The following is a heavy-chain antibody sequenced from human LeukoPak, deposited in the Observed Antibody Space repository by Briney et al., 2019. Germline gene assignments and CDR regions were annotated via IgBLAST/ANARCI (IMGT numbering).Heavy chain of an antibody. CDR3: ARYNNGPSDY. CDR2: IKEDGGET. V-gene: IGHV3-7*01. D-gene: IGHD2-8*01. J-gene: IGHJ4*02. CDR1: GFTFNNHW. Sequence: GGSLRLSCTVSGFTFNNHWMSWVRQAPGKGLEWVANIKEDGGETSYLDSVKGRFATSRDNARNSLYLQMDNLRVEDTAVYYCARYNNGPSDYWGQGTLVTVSS.